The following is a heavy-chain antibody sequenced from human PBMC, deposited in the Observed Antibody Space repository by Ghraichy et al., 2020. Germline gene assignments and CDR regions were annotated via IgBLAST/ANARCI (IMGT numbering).Heavy chain of an antibody. CDR2: VSASGTT. V-gene: IGHV4-4*07. Sequence: SETLSLTCTVSGGSISSYYWSWIRQPAGKGLEWIGRVSASGTTNYNPSLKSRVTMSVDTSKNQFSLNLTSVTAADTAVYYCARDGGGSSAFDIWGQGTLVTVSS. CDR3: ARDGGGSSAFDI. J-gene: IGHJ3*02. D-gene: IGHD2-15*01. CDR1: GGSISSYY.